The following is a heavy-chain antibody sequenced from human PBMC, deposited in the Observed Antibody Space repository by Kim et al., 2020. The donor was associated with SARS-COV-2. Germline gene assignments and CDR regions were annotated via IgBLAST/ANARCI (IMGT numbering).Heavy chain of an antibody. V-gene: IGHV4-34*01. CDR1: GGSFSGYY. J-gene: IGHJ4*02. Sequence: SETLSLTCAVYGGSFSGYYWSWIRQPPGKGLEWIGEINHSGSTNYNPSLKSRVTISVDTSKNQFSLKLSSVTAADTAVYYCARVGSRRVITMVQGANFDYWGQGTLVTVSS. CDR3: ARVGSRRVITMVQGANFDY. CDR2: INHSGST. D-gene: IGHD3-10*01.